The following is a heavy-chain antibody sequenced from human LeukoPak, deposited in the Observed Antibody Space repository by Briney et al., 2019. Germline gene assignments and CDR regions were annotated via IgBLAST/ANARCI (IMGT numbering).Heavy chain of an antibody. CDR1: GYIFTGYY. J-gene: IGHJ3*02. V-gene: IGHV1-2*02. CDR3: ARDQGSHYDILTGRDAFDI. Sequence: GASVKVSCKASGYIFTGYYMHWLRQAPGQGLEGMGWINPNSGGTNYAQKFQGRFTMTRATSISTAYMELSRLRSDATAVYYCARDQGSHYDILTGRDAFDIWGQGTMVTVSS. CDR2: INPNSGGT. D-gene: IGHD3-9*01.